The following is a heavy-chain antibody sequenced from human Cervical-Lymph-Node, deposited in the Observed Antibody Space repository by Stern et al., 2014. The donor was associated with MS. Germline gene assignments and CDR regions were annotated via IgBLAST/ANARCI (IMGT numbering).Heavy chain of an antibody. Sequence: VQLVESGAEVKKPGASVKVSCKASGYTFTIYGISWERQAPGQVLEWMGWISAYNGNKSYAQKLQGRVTMTTDTSTSTAYMELRSLRSDDTAVYYCARGLLGSENAFDIWGQGTMVTVSS. D-gene: IGHD2-15*01. V-gene: IGHV1-18*01. CDR3: ARGLLGSENAFDI. CDR2: ISAYNGNK. J-gene: IGHJ3*02. CDR1: GYTFTIYG.